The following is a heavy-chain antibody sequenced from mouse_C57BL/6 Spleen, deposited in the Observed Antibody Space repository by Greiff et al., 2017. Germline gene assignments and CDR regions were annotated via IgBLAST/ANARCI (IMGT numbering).Heavy chain of an antibody. CDR2: IYPGDGDT. V-gene: IGHV1-82*01. J-gene: IGHJ4*01. CDR3: AREDLMDY. Sequence: VQLQQSGPELVKPGASVKISCKASGYAFSSSWMNWVKQRPGKGLEWIGRIYPGDGDTNYNGKFKGKATLTADKSSSTAYMQLSSLTSEDSAVYFCAREDLMDYWGQGTSVTVSS. CDR1: GYAFSSSW.